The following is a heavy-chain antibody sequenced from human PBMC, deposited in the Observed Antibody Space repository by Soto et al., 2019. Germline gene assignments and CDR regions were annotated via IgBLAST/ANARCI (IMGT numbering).Heavy chain of an antibody. CDR3: AARSGTYPYYFDY. J-gene: IGHJ4*02. Sequence: QVQLVQSAGEVKKPGASVKVSCEASGYIFTSYGLSWVRQAPGQGLEWMGWISPYNGKTDYAQKFHGRVTMTTDAITRTAYMELRSLRSDDTAVYFCAARSGTYPYYFDYWGQGTLVTVSS. CDR2: ISPYNGKT. CDR1: GYIFTSYG. V-gene: IGHV1-18*01. D-gene: IGHD3-10*01.